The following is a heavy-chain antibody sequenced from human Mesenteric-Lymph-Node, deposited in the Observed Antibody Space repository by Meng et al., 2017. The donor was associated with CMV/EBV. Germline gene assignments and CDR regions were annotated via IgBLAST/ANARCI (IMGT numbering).Heavy chain of an antibody. D-gene: IGHD3-22*01. Sequence: VGVGWISERPGTAQEWLALIYWNDDKSYSTYMKSRLTITKDTSRNQVVLTTTNMDPVDTATYYCAQSATAGGNYYDSSGYTYYFDYWGQGTLVTVSS. J-gene: IGHJ4*02. CDR1: VG. CDR3: AQSATAGGNYYDSSGYTYYFDY. V-gene: IGHV2-5*01. CDR2: IYWNDDK.